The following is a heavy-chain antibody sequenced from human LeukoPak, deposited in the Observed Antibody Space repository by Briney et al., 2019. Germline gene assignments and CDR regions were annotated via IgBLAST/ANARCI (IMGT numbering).Heavy chain of an antibody. J-gene: IGHJ6*03. CDR1: GFTFSSYS. D-gene: IGHD6-19*01. V-gene: IGHV3-21*01. CDR2: ISSSSSYI. Sequence: GGSLRLSCAASGFTFSSYSMNWVRQAPGKGLGWVSSISSSSSYIYYADSVKGRFTISRDDAKNSLYLQMNSLRAEDTAVYYCARVGPTFGWSRYYYYMDVWGKGTTVTVSS. CDR3: ARVGPTFGWSRYYYYMDV.